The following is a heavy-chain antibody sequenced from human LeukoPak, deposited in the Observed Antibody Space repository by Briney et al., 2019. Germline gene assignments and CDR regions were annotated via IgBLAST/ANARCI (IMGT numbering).Heavy chain of an antibody. V-gene: IGHV1-69*06. CDR1: GGTFSSYA. CDR2: IIPIFGTA. Sequence: ASVKVSCKASGGTFSSYAISWVRQAPGQGLEWMGGIIPIFGTANYAQKFQGRVTITADKSTSTAYMELSSLRSEDTAVYYCARESDFNGNFDAFDIWGQGTVVTVSS. D-gene: IGHD4-23*01. CDR3: ARESDFNGNFDAFDI. J-gene: IGHJ3*02.